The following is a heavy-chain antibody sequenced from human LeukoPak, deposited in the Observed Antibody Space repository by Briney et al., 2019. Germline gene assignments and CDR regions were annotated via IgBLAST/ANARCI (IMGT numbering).Heavy chain of an antibody. V-gene: IGHV3-30*02. D-gene: IGHD6-6*01. J-gene: IGHJ4*02. CDR3: AKEGVAARPIDDY. CDR2: IRYDGSNK. Sequence: GGSLRLSCAASGFIFSSYGMHWVRQAPGKGLEWVAFIRYDGSNKYHADSVKGRFTISRDNSKNTLYLQMNSLRAEDTAVYYCAKEGVAARPIDDYWGQGTLVTVSS. CDR1: GFIFSSYG.